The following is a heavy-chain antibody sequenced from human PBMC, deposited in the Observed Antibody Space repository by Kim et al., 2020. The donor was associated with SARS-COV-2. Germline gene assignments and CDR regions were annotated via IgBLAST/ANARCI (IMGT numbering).Heavy chain of an antibody. J-gene: IGHJ6*02. CDR3: ARNRKNGSGSYYNVYYYYYGMDV. Sequence: SVKVSCKASGGTFSSYAISWVRQAPGQGLEWMGGIIPIFGTANYAQKFQGRVTITADESTSTAYMELSSLRSEDTAVYYCARNRKNGSGSYYNVYYYYYGMDVWGQGTTVTVSS. V-gene: IGHV1-69*13. CDR1: GGTFSSYA. D-gene: IGHD3-10*01. CDR2: IIPIFGTA.